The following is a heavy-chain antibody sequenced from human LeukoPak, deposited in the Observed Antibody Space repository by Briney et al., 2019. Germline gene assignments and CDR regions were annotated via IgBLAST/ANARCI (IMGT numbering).Heavy chain of an antibody. CDR2: IKSKTDGGTT. V-gene: IGHV3-15*01. CDR1: GFTFCNAW. Sequence: PGGSLRLSCAASGFTFCNAWMSWVRQAPGKGLEWVGRIKSKTDGGTTDYAAPVKGRFTISRDDSKNTLYLQMNSLKTEDTAVYYCTIRTIIGSFDYWGQGTLVTVSS. D-gene: IGHD2-2*01. CDR3: TIRTIIGSFDY. J-gene: IGHJ4*02.